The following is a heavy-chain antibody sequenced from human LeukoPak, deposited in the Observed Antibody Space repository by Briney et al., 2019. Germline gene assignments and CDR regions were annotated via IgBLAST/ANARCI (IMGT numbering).Heavy chain of an antibody. CDR3: AKDRWHSSSWIGY. CDR2: INHSGST. V-gene: IGHV4-34*01. J-gene: IGHJ4*02. Sequence: PSETLSLTCAVYGGSFSGYYWSWIRQPPGKGLEWIGEINHSGSTNYNPSLKSRVTISVDTSKNQFSLKLSSVTAADTAVYYCAKDRWHSSSWIGYWGQGTLVTVSS. D-gene: IGHD6-13*01. CDR1: GGSFSGYY.